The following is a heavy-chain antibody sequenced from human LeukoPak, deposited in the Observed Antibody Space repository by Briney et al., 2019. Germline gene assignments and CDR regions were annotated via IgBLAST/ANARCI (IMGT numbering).Heavy chain of an antibody. Sequence: GESLRISCKGSGYIFTNYWIAWVRQMPGKGLEWMGIIYPGDSDTRYSPSFQGQVTISADKSISTAYLQWSSLKASDTATYYCARLDCGGGSCYGDCWGQGTLVTVSS. D-gene: IGHD2-15*01. V-gene: IGHV5-51*01. J-gene: IGHJ4*02. CDR3: ARLDCGGGSCYGDC. CDR2: IYPGDSDT. CDR1: GYIFTNYW.